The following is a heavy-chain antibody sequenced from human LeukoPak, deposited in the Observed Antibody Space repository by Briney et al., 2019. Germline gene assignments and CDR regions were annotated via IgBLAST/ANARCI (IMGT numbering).Heavy chain of an antibody. D-gene: IGHD3-22*01. J-gene: IGHJ5*02. CDR3: ARGPITMIDVGADWFDP. Sequence: ASVKVSCKASGGTFSSYAISWVRQAPGQGLEWMGRIIPIFGIANYAQKFQGRVTITAEKSTSTAYMELSSLRSEDTAVYYCARGPITMIDVGADWFDPWGQGTLVTVSS. CDR2: IIPIFGIA. CDR1: GGTFSSYA. V-gene: IGHV1-69*04.